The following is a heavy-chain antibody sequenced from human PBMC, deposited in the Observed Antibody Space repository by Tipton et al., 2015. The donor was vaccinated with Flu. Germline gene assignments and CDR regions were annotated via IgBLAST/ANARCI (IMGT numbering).Heavy chain of an antibody. V-gene: IGHV4-34*01. Sequence: TLSLTCAVYGGSLSGYYWSWIRQPPGKGLEWIGEINHSGSTNYNPSLKSRVTISVDTSKNQFSLKLSSVTAADTAVYYCARLLSRGIVVVPAASRGYYYGMDVWGQGTTVTVSS. CDR1: GGSLSGYY. CDR2: INHSGST. CDR3: ARLLSRGIVVVPAASRGYYYGMDV. D-gene: IGHD2-2*01. J-gene: IGHJ6*02.